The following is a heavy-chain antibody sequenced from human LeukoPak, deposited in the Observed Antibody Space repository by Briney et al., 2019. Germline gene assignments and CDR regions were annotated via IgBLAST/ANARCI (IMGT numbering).Heavy chain of an antibody. CDR3: ARRARYYYGSGSYRVGDYYYYGMDV. CDR1: GGSISGYY. CDR2: IYYSGST. J-gene: IGHJ6*02. V-gene: IGHV4-59*08. Sequence: PSETLSLTCTVSGGSISGYYWSWIRQPPGKGLEWIGYIYYSGSTNYNPSLKSRVTISVDTSKNQFSLKLSSVTAADTAVYYCARRARYYYGSGSYRVGDYYYYGMDVWGQGTTVTVSS. D-gene: IGHD3-10*01.